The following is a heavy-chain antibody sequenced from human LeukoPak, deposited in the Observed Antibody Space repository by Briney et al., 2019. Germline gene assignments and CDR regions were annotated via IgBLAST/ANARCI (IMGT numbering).Heavy chain of an antibody. V-gene: IGHV3-21*01. Sequence: PGGSLRLSCAASGSTFSSHTMNWVRQAPGKGLEWVSSISSSSSYIYYADSVKGRFTISRDNAKNSLYLQMNSLRAEDTAVYYCARAVYSGNYHVGESDYWGQGTLVTVSS. J-gene: IGHJ4*02. D-gene: IGHD1-26*01. CDR2: ISSSSSYI. CDR1: GSTFSSHT. CDR3: ARAVYSGNYHVGESDY.